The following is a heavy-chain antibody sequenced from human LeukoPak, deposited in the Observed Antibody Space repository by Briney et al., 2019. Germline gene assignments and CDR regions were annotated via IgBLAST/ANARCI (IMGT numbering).Heavy chain of an antibody. CDR2: ISYDGSNK. Sequence: PGGSLRLSCAASGFTFSSYAMHWVRQAPGKGLEWVAVISYDGSNKYYADSVKGRFTISRDNAKNSLYLQMNSLRAEDTAVYYCARPRPPFDYWGQGTLVTVSS. J-gene: IGHJ4*02. V-gene: IGHV3-30*04. CDR1: GFTFSSYA. CDR3: ARPRPPFDY.